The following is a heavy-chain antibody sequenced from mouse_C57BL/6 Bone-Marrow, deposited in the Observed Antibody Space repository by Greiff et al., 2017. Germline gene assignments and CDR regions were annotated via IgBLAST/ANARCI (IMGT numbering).Heavy chain of an antibody. V-gene: IGHV5-12*01. D-gene: IGHD2-5*01. J-gene: IGHJ4*01. CDR3: ARRSYYSNYHYAMDY. CDR1: GFTFSDYY. CDR2: ISNGGGST. Sequence: EVNVVESGGGLVQPGGSLKLSCAASGFTFSDYYMYWVRQTPEKRLEWVAYISNGGGSTYYPDTVKGRFTISRDNAKNTLYLQMSRLKSEDTAMYYCARRSYYSNYHYAMDYWGQGTSVTVPS.